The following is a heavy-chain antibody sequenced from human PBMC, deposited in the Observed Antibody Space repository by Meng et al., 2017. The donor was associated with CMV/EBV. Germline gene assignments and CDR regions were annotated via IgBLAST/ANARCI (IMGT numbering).Heavy chain of an antibody. CDR3: ARGTPGPWELLIEYYFDY. Sequence: SETLSLTCTVSGYSISSGYYWGWNRQPTGKGLEWIGSIYHSGSTYYNPSLKSRVTISVDTSKNQFSLKLSSVTAADTAVYYCARGTPGPWELLIEYYFDYWGQGTLVTVSS. CDR1: GYSISSGYY. D-gene: IGHD1-26*01. J-gene: IGHJ4*02. CDR2: IYHSGST. V-gene: IGHV4-38-2*02.